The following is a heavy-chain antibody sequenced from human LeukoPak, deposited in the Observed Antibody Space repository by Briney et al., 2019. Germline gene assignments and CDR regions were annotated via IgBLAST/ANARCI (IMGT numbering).Heavy chain of an antibody. Sequence: SETLSLTCTVSNGSITSHYWSWIRQSPGKGLEWIGYVYYSGSTSYNPSLKSRVTVSMDTSKKQFSLIMKSVSGADTAVCFCARFNWGGYYFDSWGQGALVTVSS. V-gene: IGHV4-59*08. J-gene: IGHJ4*02. CDR1: NGSITSHY. CDR3: ARFNWGGYYFDS. CDR2: VYYSGST. D-gene: IGHD7-27*01.